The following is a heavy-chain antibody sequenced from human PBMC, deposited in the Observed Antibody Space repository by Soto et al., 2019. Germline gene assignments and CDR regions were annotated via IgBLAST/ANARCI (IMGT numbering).Heavy chain of an antibody. Sequence: EVQLLESEGGLVQPGGSLRLSCAASGFTFSSYVMSWVRQAPGKGLEWVAAMSGSGDSSYYADSVKGRFTISRDNSKNTLYLQMNSLRAEDTAIYYCAKGSYITIARGVNFDYWGQGTLVTVSS. CDR2: MSGSGDSS. J-gene: IGHJ4*02. V-gene: IGHV3-23*01. CDR1: GFTFSSYV. D-gene: IGHD3-10*01. CDR3: AKGSYITIARGVNFDY.